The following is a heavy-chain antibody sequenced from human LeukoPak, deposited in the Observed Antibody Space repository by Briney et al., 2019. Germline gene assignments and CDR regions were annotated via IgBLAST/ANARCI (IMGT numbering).Heavy chain of an antibody. CDR1: GFTFDDYA. D-gene: IGHD1-26*01. V-gene: IGHV3-9*01. CDR2: ISWNSGSI. CDR3: AKDLRYSGSRGF. Sequence: GGSLRLSCAASGFTFDDYAMHWVRQAPGKGLEWVSGISWNSGSIGYADSVKGRFTISRDNAKNSLYLQMNSLRAEDTAVYYCAKDLRYSGSRGFWGQGTMVTVSS. J-gene: IGHJ3*01.